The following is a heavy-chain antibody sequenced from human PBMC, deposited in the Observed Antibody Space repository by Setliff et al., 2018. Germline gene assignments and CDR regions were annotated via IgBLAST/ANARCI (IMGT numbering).Heavy chain of an antibody. Sequence: ASVKVSCKTSGYTFISYGISWVRQAPGQGLEWMGWTSGYNGNTDYAQNFQGRVTMTTDTSTSTAYVELRSLRSDDTAVYFCARVTYCGGDCYSFDYWGQGTLVTVSS. CDR2: TSGYNGNT. V-gene: IGHV1-18*01. J-gene: IGHJ4*02. CDR3: ARVTYCGGDCYSFDY. D-gene: IGHD2-21*01. CDR1: GYTFISYG.